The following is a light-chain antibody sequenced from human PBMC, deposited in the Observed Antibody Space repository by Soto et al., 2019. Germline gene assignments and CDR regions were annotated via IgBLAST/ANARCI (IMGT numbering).Light chain of an antibody. CDR1: QGVSNNF. Sequence: EIVLTQSPGTLSLSPGDRATLSCRASQGVSNNFLAWYRQKPGQAPRLLIYGASSRATDVPDRFSGSGSGTDFTLTISRLEPEDFAVYYCQQYGSSPGTFGQGTKVDNK. CDR3: QQYGSSPGT. CDR2: GAS. J-gene: IGKJ1*01. V-gene: IGKV3-20*01.